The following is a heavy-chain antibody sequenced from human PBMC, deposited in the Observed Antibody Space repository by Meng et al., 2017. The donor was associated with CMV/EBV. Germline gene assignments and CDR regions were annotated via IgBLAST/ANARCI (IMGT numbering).Heavy chain of an antibody. J-gene: IGHJ4*02. CDR3: ARGFSVGVVIKTFDY. V-gene: IGHV1-2*02. Sequence: ASVKVSCKASGYTFTGYYMHWVRRAPGQGLEWMGWINPKSGGTNYAQKFQGRVTMTRDTAISTAYMELSRLRSDDTAVYYCARGFSVGVVIKTFDYWGQGTLVTLL. CDR1: GYTFTGYY. D-gene: IGHD3-3*01. CDR2: INPKSGGT.